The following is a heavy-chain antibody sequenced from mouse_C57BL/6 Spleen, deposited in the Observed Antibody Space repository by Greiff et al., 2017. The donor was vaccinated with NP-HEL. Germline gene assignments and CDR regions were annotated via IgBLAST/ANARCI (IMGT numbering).Heavy chain of an antibody. CDR2: IYPGDGDT. CDR1: GYAFSSSW. V-gene: IGHV1-82*01. J-gene: IGHJ4*01. CDR3: AYYYGYAMDY. Sequence: VKLQESGPELVKPGASVKISCKASGYAFSSSWMNWVKQRPGKGLEWIGRIYPGDGDTNYNGKFKGKATLTADKSSSTAYMQLSSLTSEDSAVYFCAYYYGYAMDYWGQGTSVTVSS. D-gene: IGHD1-1*01.